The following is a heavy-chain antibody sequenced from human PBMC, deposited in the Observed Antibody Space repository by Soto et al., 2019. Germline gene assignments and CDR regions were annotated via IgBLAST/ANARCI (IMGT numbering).Heavy chain of an antibody. D-gene: IGHD1-1*01. CDR3: TTDGGTGGD. V-gene: IGHV3-15*07. Sequence: EVQLVESGGGLVKPGGSLRLSWVASGFSFTNAWMNWVRQAPGKGLEWVGRIKGKADGGTIDYAAPVKGRFTISRDDSKNTVYLQMFSLKTEDTAVYFCTTDGGTGGDWVQGTLVTVSS. CDR2: IKGKADGGTI. J-gene: IGHJ4*02. CDR1: GFSFTNAW.